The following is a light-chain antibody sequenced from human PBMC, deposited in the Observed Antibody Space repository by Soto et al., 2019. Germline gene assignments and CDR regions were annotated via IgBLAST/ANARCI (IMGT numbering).Light chain of an antibody. CDR3: QSYDSSLSPFV. V-gene: IGLV1-40*01. J-gene: IGLJ1*01. CDR1: SSNIGAGYD. Sequence: QSALTQPPSVSRAPGQRVTISCTGSSSNIGAGYDVHWYQQLPGTAPKLLIYGNSNRPSGVPDRFSGSKSGTSASLAITGLQAEDEADYYCQSYDSSLSPFVFGTGTKLTVL. CDR2: GNS.